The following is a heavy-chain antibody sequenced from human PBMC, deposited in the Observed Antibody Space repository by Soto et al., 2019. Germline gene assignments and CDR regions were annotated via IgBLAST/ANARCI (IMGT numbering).Heavy chain of an antibody. CDR1: GXTFSSYG. J-gene: IGHJ4*02. Sequence: GSLRLSCAASGXTFSSYGMHWVRQAPGKGLEWVAVISYDGSNKYYADSVKGRFTISSDNSKKTLYLQMNSLRPEDTAVYYCAKVGDAYNSFFDYWGQGTLGTVSS. V-gene: IGHV3-30*18. CDR3: AKVGDAYNSFFDY. D-gene: IGHD1-26*01. CDR2: ISYDGSNK.